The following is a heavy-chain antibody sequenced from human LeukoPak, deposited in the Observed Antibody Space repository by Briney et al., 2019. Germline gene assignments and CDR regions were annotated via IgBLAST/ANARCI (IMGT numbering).Heavy chain of an antibody. CDR1: GGTFSSYA. J-gene: IGHJ4*02. Sequence: SVKVSCKASGGTFSSYAISWVRQAPGQGLEWMGGIIPIFGTANYAQKFQGRVTITADESTSTAYMELSSLRSGDTAVYYCARGGSPSIAAAGTVLQTFDYWGQGTLVTVSS. CDR2: IIPIFGTA. D-gene: IGHD6-13*01. V-gene: IGHV1-69*01. CDR3: ARGGSPSIAAAGTVLQTFDY.